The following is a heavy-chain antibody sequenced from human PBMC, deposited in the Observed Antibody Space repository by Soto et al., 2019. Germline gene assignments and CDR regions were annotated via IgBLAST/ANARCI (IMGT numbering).Heavy chain of an antibody. CDR2: IYPGDSDI. CDR3: ARGQWSAVVVIPFDY. V-gene: IGHV5-51*01. CDR1: GYSFTSYW. D-gene: IGHD3-22*01. Sequence: GESLKISCKGSGYSFTSYWIAWVRQMPGKGLEWMGIIYPGDSDIRYSPSFQGQVTISRDTSKNTLYLQMNSLRAEDTAVYFCARGQWSAVVVIPFDYWGQGTLVTVSS. J-gene: IGHJ4*02.